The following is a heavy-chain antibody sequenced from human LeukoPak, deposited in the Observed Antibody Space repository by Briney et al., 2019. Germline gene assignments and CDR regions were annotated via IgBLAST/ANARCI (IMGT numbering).Heavy chain of an antibody. CDR3: ARDAEGSGSYYNWFDP. CDR2: INNSGST. D-gene: IGHD3-10*01. Sequence: SETLSLTSAVYGGSFSGYYWSWLRQPPGKGLEWIGEINNSGSTNYNPSLKSRVTISVDTSKNQFSLKLSSVTAADTAVYYCARDAEGSGSYYNWFDPWGQGTLVTVSS. J-gene: IGHJ5*02. V-gene: IGHV4-34*01. CDR1: GGSFSGYY.